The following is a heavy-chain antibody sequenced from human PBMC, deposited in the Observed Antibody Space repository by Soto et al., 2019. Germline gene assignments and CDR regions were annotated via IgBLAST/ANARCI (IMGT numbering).Heavy chain of an antibody. Sequence: QITLKESGPTLVTPTQTLTLTCTFSGLSLSTTGVGVGWIRQPPGTALEWLALISWDADKRYSPSLNSRLTISKDTSKNAMGITMTNSDRVDTATYSFIQSRWGGDCLQSYSSQSYYGLDVWGQGTTVTVS. CDR1: GLSLSTTGVG. J-gene: IGHJ6*02. D-gene: IGHD2-21*02. V-gene: IGHV2-5*02. CDR2: ISWDADK. CDR3: IQSRWGGDCLQSYSSQSYYGLDV.